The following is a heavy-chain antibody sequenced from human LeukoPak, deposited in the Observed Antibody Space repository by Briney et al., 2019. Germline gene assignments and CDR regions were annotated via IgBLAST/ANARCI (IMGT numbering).Heavy chain of an antibody. CDR2: VSGTSEYI. D-gene: IGHD6-13*01. CDR1: GFTFSSYW. V-gene: IGHV3-21*06. Sequence: PGGSLRLSCAASGFTFSSYWMSWVRQAPGKGLEWVSSVSGTSEYIYYADSVRGRFTISRDNAKNTVYLQMNSLRAEDTAVYYCARGRAQQQLPYYFDYWGQGTLVTVSS. CDR3: ARGRAQQQLPYYFDY. J-gene: IGHJ4*02.